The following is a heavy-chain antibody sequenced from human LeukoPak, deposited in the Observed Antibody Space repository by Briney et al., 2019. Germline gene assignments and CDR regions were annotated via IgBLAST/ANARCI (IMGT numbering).Heavy chain of an antibody. V-gene: IGHV3-23*01. CDR1: EFTFSSYA. Sequence: GGSLRLSCAASEFTFSSYAMQWVRQAPGKGLEWVSGISASGGSTWYADSVKGRFTISRDNSKNTLYLQMNSLRVEDTAIYYCAKGQELDDGVFDSWGQGTLVTVSS. J-gene: IGHJ4*02. CDR3: AKGQELDDGVFDS. CDR2: ISASGGST. D-gene: IGHD1-1*01.